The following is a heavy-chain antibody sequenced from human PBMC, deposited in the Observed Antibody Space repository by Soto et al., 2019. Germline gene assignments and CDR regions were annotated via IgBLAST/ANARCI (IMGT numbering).Heavy chain of an antibody. D-gene: IGHD1-26*01. CDR1: GDSVSSNSAG. J-gene: IGHJ4*01. Sequence: QALSLPSAITGDSVSSNSAGCSLVRHSPSRGLEWLGRTYYRSKWYYEYAVSVRGRITINPDTSKNQYSLQLNSVTPEDAAVYFCARGEQYSGRIFDYWGQGTLVTVSS. CDR2: TYYRSKWYY. CDR3: ARGEQYSGRIFDY. V-gene: IGHV6-1*01.